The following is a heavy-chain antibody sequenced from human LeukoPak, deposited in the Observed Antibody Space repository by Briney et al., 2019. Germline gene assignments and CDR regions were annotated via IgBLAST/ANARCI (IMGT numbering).Heavy chain of an antibody. V-gene: IGHV3-48*04. D-gene: IGHD3-22*01. CDR1: GFTFSSYS. Sequence: GGSLRLSCAASGFTFSSYSMNWVRQAPGKGLEWVSYISSSSSTIYYADSVKGRFTISRDNAKNSLYLQMNSLRAEDTAVYYCARDQGYYDSSGSPLADYWGQGTLVTVSS. CDR3: ARDQGYYDSSGSPLADY. CDR2: ISSSSSTI. J-gene: IGHJ4*02.